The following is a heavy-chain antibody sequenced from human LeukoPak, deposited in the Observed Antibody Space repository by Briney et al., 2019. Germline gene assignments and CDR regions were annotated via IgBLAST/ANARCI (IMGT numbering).Heavy chain of an antibody. Sequence: SETLSLTCTVSGGSISSSSYYWGWIRQPPGKGLEWIGSIYYSGSTYYNPSLTSRVTISVDTSKNQFSLKLSSVTAADTAVYYCARFLPHIVVVPAASDFDYWGQGTLVTVSS. CDR1: GGSISSSSYY. J-gene: IGHJ4*02. CDR2: IYYSGST. V-gene: IGHV4-39*01. D-gene: IGHD2-2*01. CDR3: ARFLPHIVVVPAASDFDY.